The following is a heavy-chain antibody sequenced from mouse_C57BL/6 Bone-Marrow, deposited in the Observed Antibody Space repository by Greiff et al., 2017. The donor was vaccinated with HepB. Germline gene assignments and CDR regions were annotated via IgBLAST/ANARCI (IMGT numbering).Heavy chain of an antibody. CDR3: VRDLRWFAY. D-gene: IGHD5-1*01. CDR2: IRSKSNNYAT. Sequence: EVQVVESGGGLVQPKGSLKLSCAASGFSFNTYAMNWVRQAPGKGLEWVARIRSKSNNYATYYADSVKDRFTISRDDSESMLYLQMNNLKTEDTAMYYCVRDLRWFAYWGQGTLVTVSA. V-gene: IGHV10-1*01. J-gene: IGHJ3*01. CDR1: GFSFNTYA.